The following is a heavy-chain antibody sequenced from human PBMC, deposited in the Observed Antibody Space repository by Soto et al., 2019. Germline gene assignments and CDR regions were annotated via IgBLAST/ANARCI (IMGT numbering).Heavy chain of an antibody. V-gene: IGHV3-64D*06. CDR3: VKDSIYYSFAY. CDR1: GFAFSYYP. CDR2: ISHTGDRT. Sequence: PGGSLRLSCSASGFAFSYYPMHWVRQAPGKGLEFVSRISHTGDRTDYTDSVKGRFTISRDNSKNTLYLQMSSLRGEDTAVYYCVKDSIYYSFAYWGQGNMVTVSS. J-gene: IGHJ4*02. D-gene: IGHD1-26*01.